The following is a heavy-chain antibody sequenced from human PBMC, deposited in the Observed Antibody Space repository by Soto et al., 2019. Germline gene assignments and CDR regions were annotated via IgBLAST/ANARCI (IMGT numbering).Heavy chain of an antibody. CDR1: GYTFTNYG. D-gene: IGHD3-16*01. J-gene: IGHJ4*02. V-gene: IGHV1-18*04. CDR2: INSFNGIT. CDR3: ARDRQNYGSFDY. Sequence: GASVKVSCKASGYTFTNYGISWVRQAPGQGLEWMGWINSFNGITNDAQNFQGRVTMTTDTSTSTTYMELRSLRSDDTAVYYCARDRQNYGSFDYWGQGTLVTVSS.